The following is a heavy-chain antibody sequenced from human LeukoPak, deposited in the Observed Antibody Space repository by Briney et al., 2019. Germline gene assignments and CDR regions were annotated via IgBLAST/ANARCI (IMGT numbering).Heavy chain of an antibody. CDR1: GFTFSSYS. CDR3: AREMLAAVAAQS. V-gene: IGHV3-21*01. D-gene: IGHD6-19*01. J-gene: IGHJ5*02. CDR2: ITSSSSYI. Sequence: MSGGSLRLSCAACGFTFSSYSMNWVRQAPGKGLEWVSSITSSSSYIYYADSVKGRFTISRDNAKNSLYLQMNSLRAEDTAVYYCAREMLAAVAAQSWGQGTLVTVSS.